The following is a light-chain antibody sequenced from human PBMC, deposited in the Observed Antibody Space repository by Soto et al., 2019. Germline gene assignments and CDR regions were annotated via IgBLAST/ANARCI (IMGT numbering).Light chain of an antibody. Sequence: QSALTQPASVSGSPGQSITISCTGSSSDVGSYNLVSWYQQHPGKATKVLIYEGNKRPSGVSNRFSGSKSGNTSSLTISGIHAEDAAYYYCCSYADSTTWVFGGGTKLTVL. CDR3: CSYADSTTWV. CDR1: SSDVGSYNL. J-gene: IGLJ3*02. CDR2: EGN. V-gene: IGLV2-23*01.